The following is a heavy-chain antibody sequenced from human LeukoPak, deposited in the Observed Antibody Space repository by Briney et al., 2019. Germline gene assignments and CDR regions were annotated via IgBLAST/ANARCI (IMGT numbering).Heavy chain of an antibody. J-gene: IGHJ6*03. CDR2: ISSSSSSTI. CDR3: ARVPYYYMDV. CDR1: RFTFSSYS. Sequence: TGGSLRLSCAASRFTFSSYSMNWVRQAPGKGLVWVSYISSSSSSTIYYADSVKGRFTISRDNAKNSLYLQMNSLRAEDTAVYYCARVPYYYMDVWGKGTTVTVCS. V-gene: IGHV3-48*01.